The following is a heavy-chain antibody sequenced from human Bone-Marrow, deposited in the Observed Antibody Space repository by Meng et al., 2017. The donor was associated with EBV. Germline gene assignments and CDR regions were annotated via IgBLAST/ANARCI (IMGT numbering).Heavy chain of an antibody. CDR3: AYFGDLPPLW. V-gene: IGHV6-1*01. CDR1: GDSISSNNAA. J-gene: IGHJ4*02. D-gene: IGHD3-16*01. CDR2: TYYRSKSYN. Sequence: QIKVAQAGPGPVKSSQTLSGTWSISGDSISSNNAAWNWIRQSPSRGLEWLGRTYYRSKSYNDYAVSVKSRITVNLDTSKNQLSLHLNSVTPEDTAVYYCAYFGDLPPLWWGQGTLVTVSS.